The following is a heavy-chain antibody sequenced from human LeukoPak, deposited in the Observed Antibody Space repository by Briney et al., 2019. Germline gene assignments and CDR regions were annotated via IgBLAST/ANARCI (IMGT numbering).Heavy chain of an antibody. Sequence: GGSLRLSCAASGFTFSSYAMICVRQAPGKGLEWVSAISGSDRSTYYAHSVKRRFTISRDNSKNTLYLQMNSLRAEDTAVYYCAKGLKYYDFWSGYPLYMDVWGKGTTVTVSS. V-gene: IGHV3-23*01. CDR2: ISGSDRST. CDR1: GFTFSSYA. J-gene: IGHJ6*03. D-gene: IGHD3-3*01. CDR3: AKGLKYYDFWSGYPLYMDV.